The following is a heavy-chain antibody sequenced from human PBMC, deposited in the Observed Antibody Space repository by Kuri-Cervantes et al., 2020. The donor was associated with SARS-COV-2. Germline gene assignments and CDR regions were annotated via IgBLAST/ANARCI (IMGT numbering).Heavy chain of an antibody. Sequence: SETLSLTCTVSGYSISSGYYWGWIRQPPGKGLEWIGSIYHSGSTNYNPSLKSRVTISVDTSKNQFSLKLSSVTAADTAVYYCARGTPYQLLFSYYYYGMDVWGQGTTVTVSS. CDR3: ARGTPYQLLFSYYYYGMDV. D-gene: IGHD2-2*01. CDR1: GYSISSGYY. V-gene: IGHV4-38-2*02. CDR2: IYHSGST. J-gene: IGHJ6*02.